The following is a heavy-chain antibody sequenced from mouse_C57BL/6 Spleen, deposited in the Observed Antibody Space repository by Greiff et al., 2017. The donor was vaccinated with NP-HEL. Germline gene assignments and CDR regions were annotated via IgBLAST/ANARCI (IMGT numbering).Heavy chain of an antibody. Sequence: QAQLQQSGPGLVQPSQSLSITCTVSGFSLTSYGVHWVRQSPGKGLEWLGVIWSGGSTDYNAAFISRLSISKDNSKSQVFFKMNSLQADDTAIYYCARNRDDYDSGTSFAYWGQGTLVTVSA. CDR1: GFSLTSYG. D-gene: IGHD2-4*01. CDR3: ARNRDDYDSGTSFAY. J-gene: IGHJ3*01. CDR2: IWSGGST. V-gene: IGHV2-2*01.